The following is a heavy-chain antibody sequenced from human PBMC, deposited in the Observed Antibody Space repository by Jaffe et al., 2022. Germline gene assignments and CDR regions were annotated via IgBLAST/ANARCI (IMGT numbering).Heavy chain of an antibody. D-gene: IGHD3-22*01. CDR3: AREPLVDYDSSGYYYPKYYFDY. V-gene: IGHV1-69*08. Sequence: QVQLVQSGAEVKKPGSSVKVSCKASGGTFSSYTISWVRQAPGQGLEWMGRIIPILGIANYAQKFQGRVTITADKSTSTAYMELSSLRSEDTAVYYCAREPLVDYDSSGYYYPKYYFDYWGQGTLVTVSS. J-gene: IGHJ4*02. CDR1: GGTFSSYT. CDR2: IIPILGIA.